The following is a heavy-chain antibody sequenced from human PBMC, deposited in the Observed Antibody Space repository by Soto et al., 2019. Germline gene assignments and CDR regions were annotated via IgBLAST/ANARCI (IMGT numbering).Heavy chain of an antibody. J-gene: IGHJ2*01. V-gene: IGHV3-23*01. Sequence: EVQLLESGGGLVQPGGSLRLSCAASGFTFSDYAMSWVRQAPGKGLEWVSGITSSGSKRDYADSVKGRFAISRDNSKNTLSLQLNSLKGDDTAVYHCAKGEFRWYFDLWGRGTLVTVSS. CDR2: ITSSGSKR. CDR1: GFTFSDYA. CDR3: AKGEFRWYFDL.